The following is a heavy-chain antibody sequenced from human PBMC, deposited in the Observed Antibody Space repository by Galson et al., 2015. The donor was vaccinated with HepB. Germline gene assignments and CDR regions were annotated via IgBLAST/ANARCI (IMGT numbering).Heavy chain of an antibody. Sequence: VKVSCKVSGYTFTDYYMHWVQQAPGKGLEWMGLVDPEDGETIYAEKFQGRVTITADTSTDTAYMELSSLRSEDTAVYYCAAGYSGSRNTYYYYGMDVWGQGTTVTVSS. CDR3: AAGYSGSRNTYYYYGMDV. V-gene: IGHV1-69-2*01. D-gene: IGHD6-13*01. CDR1: GYTFTDYY. J-gene: IGHJ6*02. CDR2: VDPEDGET.